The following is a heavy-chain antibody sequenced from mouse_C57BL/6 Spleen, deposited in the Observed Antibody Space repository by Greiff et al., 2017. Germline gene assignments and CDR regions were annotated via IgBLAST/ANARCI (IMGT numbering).Heavy chain of an antibody. Sequence: VQLQQSGAELVRPGASVTLSCKASGYTFTDYEMHWVKQTPVHGLEWIGAIDPETGGTVYNQKFKGKAKLTADKSSSTAYMKLRSLTSEDSAVYYCTRSEDYDYLYYLDYWGQGTTLTVSS. J-gene: IGHJ2*01. CDR2: IDPETGGT. D-gene: IGHD2-4*01. CDR3: TRSEDYDYLYYLDY. CDR1: GYTFTDYE. V-gene: IGHV1-15*01.